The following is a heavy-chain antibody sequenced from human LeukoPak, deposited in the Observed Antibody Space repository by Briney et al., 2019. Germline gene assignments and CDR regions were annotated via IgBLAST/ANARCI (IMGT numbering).Heavy chain of an antibody. CDR3: AKDSFPGYSSGWSFDY. V-gene: IGHV3-74*01. J-gene: IGHJ4*02. CDR1: GFTFSSYW. D-gene: IGHD6-19*01. CDR2: INSDGSTT. Sequence: GSLRLSCAASGFTFSSYWMHWVRQAPGKGLVWVSRINSDGSTTSYADSVKGRFTISRDNSKNTLYLQMNSLRAEDTAVYYCAKDSFPGYSSGWSFDYWGQGTLVTVSS.